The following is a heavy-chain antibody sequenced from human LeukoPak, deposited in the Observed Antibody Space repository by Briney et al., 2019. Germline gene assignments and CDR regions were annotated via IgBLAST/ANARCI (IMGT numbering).Heavy chain of an antibody. J-gene: IGHJ4*02. CDR2: ISGSGGST. Sequence: GGTLRLSCAASGFTFSSYGMSWVRQAPGKGLEWVSAISGSGGSTYYADSVKGRFTISRDNSKNTLYLQMNSLKTEDTAVYYCTTGSVAGYYWGQGTLVTVSS. V-gene: IGHV3-23*01. D-gene: IGHD6-19*01. CDR3: TTGSVAGYY. CDR1: GFTFSSYG.